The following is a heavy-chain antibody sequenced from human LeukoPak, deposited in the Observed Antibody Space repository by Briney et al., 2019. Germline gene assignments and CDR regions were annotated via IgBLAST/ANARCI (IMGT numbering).Heavy chain of an antibody. CDR1: GFDFGAYE. D-gene: IGHD3-16*02. CDR2: LAGSGTTK. Sequence: GGSLRLSCAASGFDFGAYEMNWVRRAPGKGLEWVAYLAGSGTTKYYADSVRGRFTISRDNAKNSLYLQMNSLRAEDTALYYCTTLGYHLDSWGQGTLVTVSS. V-gene: IGHV3-48*03. J-gene: IGHJ4*02. CDR3: TTLGYHLDS.